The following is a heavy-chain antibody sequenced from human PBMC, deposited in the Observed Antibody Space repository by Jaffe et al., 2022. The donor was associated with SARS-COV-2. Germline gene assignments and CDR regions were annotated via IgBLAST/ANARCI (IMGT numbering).Heavy chain of an antibody. CDR2: ISGSGSYI. V-gene: IGHV3-21*01. CDR1: GFTFSNYN. D-gene: IGHD3-9*01. J-gene: IGHJ4*02. Sequence: EVQLVESGGGRVKPGGSLRLSCAASGFTFSNYNMNWVRQAPGKGLEWLSYISGSGSYIYYGESVKGRFTISRDNAKNSLYLQMNSLRAEDTAVYYCARAGYDLFTGSDYWGQGTLVTVSS. CDR3: ARAGYDLFTGSDY.